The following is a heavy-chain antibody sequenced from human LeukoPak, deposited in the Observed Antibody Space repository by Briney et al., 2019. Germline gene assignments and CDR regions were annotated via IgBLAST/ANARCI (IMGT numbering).Heavy chain of an antibody. Sequence: GSVKVSCKVSGYTLTELSMHWVRQAPGKGLEWMGGFDPEDGETIYAQKFQGRVTMTEDTSTDTAYMELSSLRSEDTAVYYCATLRSGWPYYYYGMDVWGQGTTVTVSS. D-gene: IGHD6-19*01. J-gene: IGHJ6*02. CDR3: ATLRSGWPYYYYGMDV. CDR1: GYTLTELS. V-gene: IGHV1-24*01. CDR2: FDPEDGET.